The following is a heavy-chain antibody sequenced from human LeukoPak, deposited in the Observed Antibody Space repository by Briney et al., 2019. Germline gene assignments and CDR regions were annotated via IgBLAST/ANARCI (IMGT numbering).Heavy chain of an antibody. J-gene: IGHJ4*02. CDR3: AKPRYDILAGWNDY. CDR1: GFTFSSYA. CDR2: ISSNGGST. D-gene: IGHD3-9*01. Sequence: PGGSLRLSCSASGFTFSSYAMHWVRQAPGKGLEYVSAISSNGGSTYYADSVKGRFTISRDNSKNTLYLQMNSLRAEDTAVYYCAKPRYDILAGWNDYWGQGTLVTVSS. V-gene: IGHV3-64*04.